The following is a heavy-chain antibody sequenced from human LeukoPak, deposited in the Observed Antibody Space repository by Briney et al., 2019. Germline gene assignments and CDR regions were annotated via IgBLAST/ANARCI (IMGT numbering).Heavy chain of an antibody. CDR2: IEQDGSEK. J-gene: IGHJ4*02. Sequence: GGSLRLSCAASGFTFSSYSMNWVRQAPGKGLEWVANIEQDGSEKYYVDSVKGRFTISRDNAKNSLYLQMNSLRAEDTAVYYCARRGTYGPFDYWGQGTLVTVSS. CDR1: GFTFSSYS. CDR3: ARRGTYGPFDY. V-gene: IGHV3-7*01. D-gene: IGHD1-1*01.